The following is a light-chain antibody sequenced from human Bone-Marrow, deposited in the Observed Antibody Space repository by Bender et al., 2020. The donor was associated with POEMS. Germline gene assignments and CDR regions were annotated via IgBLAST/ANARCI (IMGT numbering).Light chain of an antibody. CDR3: ASYTSSSTLAV. CDR1: SSDVGGYNY. J-gene: IGLJ2*01. Sequence: QSALTQPASVSGSPGQSITISCTGTSSDVGGYNYVSWYQQHPGKAPKLMITDVSTRPSGVSSRFSGSKSGNTASLTISGLQAEDEADYYCASYTSSSTLAVFGGGTKLTVL. V-gene: IGLV2-14*03. CDR2: DVS.